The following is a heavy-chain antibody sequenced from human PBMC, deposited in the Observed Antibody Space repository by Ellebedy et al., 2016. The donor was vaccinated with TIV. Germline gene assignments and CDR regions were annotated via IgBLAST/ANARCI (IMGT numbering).Heavy chain of an antibody. D-gene: IGHD1-1*01. CDR2: IHHTGTT. CDR1: GGSLTDYN. CDR3: ARTVQLAFYMNV. V-gene: IGHV4-59*08. J-gene: IGHJ6*03. Sequence: SETLSLTCTVSGGSLTDYNWSWIRQSPRRGLEWIASIHHTGTTTYNPSLKSRVPISVDTSKHSFSLTLSSVTAADAAVYYCARTVQLAFYMNVWGTGITVTVPS.